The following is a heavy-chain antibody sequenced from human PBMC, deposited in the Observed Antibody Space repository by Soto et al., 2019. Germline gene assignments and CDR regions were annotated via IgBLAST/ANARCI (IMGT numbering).Heavy chain of an antibody. CDR2: INHSGST. V-gene: IGHV4-34*01. CDR1: GGSFSGYY. Sequence: QVQLQQWGAGLLKPSETLSLTCAVYGGSFSGYYWSWIRQPPGKGLEWIGEINHSGSTNYNPSLKSRVTTSVDTSKHPFSLKLRSVTAADPAVYYCARQRGYSYGYNDYWGQGTLVTVSS. CDR3: ARQRGYSYGYNDY. J-gene: IGHJ4*02. D-gene: IGHD5-18*01.